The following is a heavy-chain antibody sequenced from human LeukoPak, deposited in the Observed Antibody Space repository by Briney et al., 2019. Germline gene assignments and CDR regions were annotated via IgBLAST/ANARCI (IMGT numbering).Heavy chain of an antibody. CDR3: ARDRLLLWFGESTLGGFDY. V-gene: IGHV1-2*02. CDR2: INPNSGGT. D-gene: IGHD3-10*01. J-gene: IGHJ4*02. CDR1: GYTFTGYY. Sequence: GASVKVSCKASGYTFTGYYMHWVRQAPGQGLEWMGWINPNSGGTNYAQKFQGRVTMTRDTSISTAYVELSRLRSDDTAVYYCARDRLLLWFGESTLGGFDYWGQGTLVTVSS.